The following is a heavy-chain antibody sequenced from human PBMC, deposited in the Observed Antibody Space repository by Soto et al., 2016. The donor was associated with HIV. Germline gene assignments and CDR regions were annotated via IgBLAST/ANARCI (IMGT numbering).Heavy chain of an antibody. CDR1: GFTFSSYW. V-gene: IGHV3-74*01. D-gene: IGHD7-27*01. CDR3: ARAMRDGMGNAFDI. CDR2: INSDGSST. J-gene: IGHJ3*02. Sequence: EVQLVESGGGLVQPGGSLRLSCAASGFTFSSYWMHWVRQAPGKGLVWVSRINSDGSSTSYADSVKGRFTISRDNAKNTLYLQMNSLRAEDTAVYYCARAMRDGMGNAFDIWGQGTMVTVSS.